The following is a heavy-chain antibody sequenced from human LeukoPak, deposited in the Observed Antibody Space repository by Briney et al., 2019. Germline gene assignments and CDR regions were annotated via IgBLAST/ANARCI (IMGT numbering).Heavy chain of an antibody. J-gene: IGHJ3*02. Sequence: SXIRQAPXKGLEWVSYISSSGSTIYYADSVKGRFTISRDNAKNSLYLQMNSLRAEDTAVYYCARARVVVTAFDIWGQGTMVTVSS. CDR2: ISSSGSTI. D-gene: IGHD3-22*01. CDR3: ARARVVVTAFDI. V-gene: IGHV3-11*01.